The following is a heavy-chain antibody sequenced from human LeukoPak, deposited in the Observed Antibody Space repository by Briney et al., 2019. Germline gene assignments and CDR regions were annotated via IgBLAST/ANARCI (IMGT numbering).Heavy chain of an antibody. J-gene: IGHJ6*03. V-gene: IGHV4-34*01. CDR1: AGSFSGYY. CDR2: INHSGST. Sequence: SETLSLTCTVYAGSFSGYYWSWLRQPPGKGLEWIGEINHSGSTNYNPSLKSRVTISVDTSKNQFSLKLSSVTAAATAVYYCARRSRGYSYGPPAYYYYYMDVWGKGTTVTISS. D-gene: IGHD5-18*01. CDR3: ARRSRGYSYGPPAYYYYYMDV.